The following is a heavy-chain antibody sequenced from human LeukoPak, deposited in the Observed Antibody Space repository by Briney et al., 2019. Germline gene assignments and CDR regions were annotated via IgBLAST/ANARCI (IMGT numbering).Heavy chain of an antibody. D-gene: IGHD6-13*01. J-gene: IGHJ5*02. V-gene: IGHV1-69*05. CDR3: ARHNQQLGSLGWFDP. CDR2: IIPIFGTA. Sequence: SSVKVSCKASGGTFSSYAISWVRQAPGQGLEWMGGIIPIFGTANYAQKLQGRVTITTDESTSTAYMVLSSLRSEDTAVYYCARHNQQLGSLGWFDPWGQGTLVTVSS. CDR1: GGTFSSYA.